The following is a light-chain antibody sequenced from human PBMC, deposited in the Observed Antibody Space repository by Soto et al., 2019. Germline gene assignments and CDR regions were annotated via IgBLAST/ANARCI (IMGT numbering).Light chain of an antibody. V-gene: IGKV3-15*01. J-gene: IGKJ1*01. Sequence: EIVMTQSPATLSVSPGERVTLSCRASQSVSTNLAWYQQKPGQAPRLLIYGVSTRATGIPARFSGSGSGTEFTLTISSLQSEDFAVYYCQQYNNWPPWTFGQGTKVDI. CDR1: QSVSTN. CDR3: QQYNNWPPWT. CDR2: GVS.